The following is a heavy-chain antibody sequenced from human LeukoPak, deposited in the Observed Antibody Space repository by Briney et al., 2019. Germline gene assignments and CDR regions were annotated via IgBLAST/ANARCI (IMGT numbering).Heavy chain of an antibody. V-gene: IGHV1-46*01. J-gene: IGHJ4*02. CDR2: INPSGGST. CDR3: ARGYYYDSSGYYPGGDN. D-gene: IGHD3-22*01. Sequence: ASVKVSCKASGYTFTSYSMYWVRQAPGQGLEWMRIINPSGGSTSYAQKFQGRVTMTRDTSTSTVYMELSRLRSEDTAVYYCARGYYYDSSGYYPGGDNWGQGTLVTVSS. CDR1: GYTFTSYS.